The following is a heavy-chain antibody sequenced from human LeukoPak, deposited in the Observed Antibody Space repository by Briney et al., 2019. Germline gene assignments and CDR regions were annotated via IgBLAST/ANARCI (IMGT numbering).Heavy chain of an antibody. CDR1: GFTVSSNY. Sequence: GGSLRLSCVASGFTVSSNYMTWVRQAPGKGLEWVAVIYSGGYTYYADSVKGRFTISRNDSKNTLYLQMNSLRDEDTAVYYCARDLFTDDYKWGQGTLVTVSS. D-gene: IGHD3-16*01. CDR3: ARDLFTDDYK. J-gene: IGHJ4*02. V-gene: IGHV3-53*01. CDR2: IYSGGYT.